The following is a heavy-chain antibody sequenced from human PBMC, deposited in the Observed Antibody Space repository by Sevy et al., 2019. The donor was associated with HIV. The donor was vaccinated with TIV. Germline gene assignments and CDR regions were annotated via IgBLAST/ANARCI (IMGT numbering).Heavy chain of an antibody. J-gene: IGHJ3*02. V-gene: IGHV3-23*01. Sequence: GGSLRLSCAASGFTFTTYAMGWVRQAPGKGLKWVSTLSGSGASTYYADSVKGRFTISRDNSKNTLFLQMDSLRAEDTAVYYCAKDFYDGSGYDPREAFDIWGQGTMVTVSS. D-gene: IGHD3-22*01. CDR2: LSGSGAST. CDR1: GFTFTTYA. CDR3: AKDFYDGSGYDPREAFDI.